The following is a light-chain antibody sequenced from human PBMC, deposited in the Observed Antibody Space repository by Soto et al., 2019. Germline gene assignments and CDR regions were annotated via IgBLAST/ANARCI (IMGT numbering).Light chain of an antibody. J-gene: IGLJ1*01. CDR1: STDVGDSNH. CDR3: NSQTTSGIRV. CDR2: EVS. V-gene: IGLV2-14*01. Sequence: QSVLTQPASVSGSPGQSITISCTGTSTDVGDSNHVSWYQHHPGKAPKLIIYEVSYRPSGVSNRFSGSKSAYTASLTISGLQAEDEDDYYCNSQTTSGIRVFGTGTKVTVL.